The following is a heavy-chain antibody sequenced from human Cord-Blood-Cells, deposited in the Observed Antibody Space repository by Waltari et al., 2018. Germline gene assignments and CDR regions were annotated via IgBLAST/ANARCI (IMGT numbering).Heavy chain of an antibody. J-gene: IGHJ4*02. CDR2: ISDDGSNK. V-gene: IGHV3-30-3*01. Sequence: QLQLVGSWGDVVQPGRSLRPACAASCVTFRRSSLPWVRQAPGKGLEWVAVISDDGSNKYYADAVKGRFTISRDNSKNTLYLQMNSLRAEDTAVYYCASGRNPGYWGQGTLVTVSS. CDR1: CVTFRRSS. D-gene: IGHD4-4*01. CDR3: ASGRNPGY.